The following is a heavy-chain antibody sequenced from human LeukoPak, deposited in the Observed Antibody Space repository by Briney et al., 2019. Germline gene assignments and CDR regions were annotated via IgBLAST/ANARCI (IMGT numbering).Heavy chain of an antibody. CDR1: GGSFSGYY. CDR3: ARGVEATNYYYYMDV. J-gene: IGHJ6*03. D-gene: IGHD5-12*01. Sequence: SETLSLTCAVYGGSFSGYYWSWIRQPPGKGLEWIGYIYYSGSTNYNPSLKSRVTISVDTSKNQFSLKLSSVTAADTAVYYCARGVEATNYYYYMDVWGKGTTVTVSS. V-gene: IGHV4-59*01. CDR2: IYYSGST.